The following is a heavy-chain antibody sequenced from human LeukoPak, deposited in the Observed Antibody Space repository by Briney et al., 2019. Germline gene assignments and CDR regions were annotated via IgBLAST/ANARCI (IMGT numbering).Heavy chain of an antibody. Sequence: GSLRLSCAASGFTFSSYWMSWVGQAPGKGLEWVANIKQDGSEKYYVDSVKGRFTISRDNAKNSLYLQMNSLRAEDTAVYYCARDDDFWSGRHAFDIWGQGTMVTVSS. CDR3: ARDDDFWSGRHAFDI. D-gene: IGHD3-3*01. CDR2: IKQDGSEK. J-gene: IGHJ3*02. CDR1: GFTFSSYW. V-gene: IGHV3-7*01.